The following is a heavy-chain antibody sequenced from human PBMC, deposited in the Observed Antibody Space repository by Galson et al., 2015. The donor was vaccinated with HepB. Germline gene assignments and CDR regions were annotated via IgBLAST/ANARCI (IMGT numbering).Heavy chain of an antibody. CDR3: ARGAYGDYGNEAFDI. D-gene: IGHD4-17*01. Sequence: SVKVSCKASGYTFTSYYMHWVRQAPGQGLEWMGIINPSGGSTSYAQKFQGRVTMTRDTATSTAYMELSSLRSEDTAVYYCARGAYGDYGNEAFDIWGQGTMVTVSS. CDR2: INPSGGST. J-gene: IGHJ3*02. V-gene: IGHV1-46*01. CDR1: GYTFTSYY.